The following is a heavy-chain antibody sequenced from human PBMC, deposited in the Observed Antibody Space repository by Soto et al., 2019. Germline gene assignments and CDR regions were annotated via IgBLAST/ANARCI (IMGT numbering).Heavy chain of an antibody. Sequence: QVQLVQSGAEVKKPGSSVKVSCKASGGTFSSYAISWVRQAPGQGLEWMGGIIPIFGTANYAQKFQGRVTITADESTSTAYMELSSLRSEDTAVYYCASLYCSSTSCYIRKYYGMDVWGQGTTVTVSS. CDR2: IIPIFGTA. J-gene: IGHJ6*02. CDR3: ASLYCSSTSCYIRKYYGMDV. D-gene: IGHD2-2*01. CDR1: GGTFSSYA. V-gene: IGHV1-69*01.